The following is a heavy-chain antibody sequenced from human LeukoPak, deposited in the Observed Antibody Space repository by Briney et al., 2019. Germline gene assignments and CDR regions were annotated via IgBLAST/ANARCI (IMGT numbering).Heavy chain of an antibody. Sequence: PGRSLRLSCAASGFTFSSYAMHWVRQAPGKGLEWVAVISYDGSIKYYAHSVKGRFTISRDKSKNSLYLKMNSLRAGETAVYYCARDQSTYYYYYGMDVWGQGTTVTVSS. V-gene: IGHV3-30-3*01. CDR1: GFTFSSYA. CDR2: ISYDGSIK. CDR3: ARDQSTYYYYYGMDV. D-gene: IGHD2-2*01. J-gene: IGHJ6*02.